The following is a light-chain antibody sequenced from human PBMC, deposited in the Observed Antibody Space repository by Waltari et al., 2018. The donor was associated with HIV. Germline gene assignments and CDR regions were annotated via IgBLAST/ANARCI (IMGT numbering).Light chain of an antibody. CDR3: QQHYFNPLT. CDR2: GTS. V-gene: IGKV1-39*01. CDR1: QDVGDY. Sequence: DIQMTQSPSSLSASIGDRITITCRASQDVGDYLNWYQQIPGRAPKLLIFGTSILQSGVPSRFRGSGSGTGFTLTISSLQPEDFGTYFCQQHYFNPLTFGGGT. J-gene: IGKJ4*01.